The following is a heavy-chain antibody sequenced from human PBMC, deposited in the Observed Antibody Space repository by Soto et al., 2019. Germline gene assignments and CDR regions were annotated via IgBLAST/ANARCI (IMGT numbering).Heavy chain of an antibody. V-gene: IGHV1-3*01. CDR3: ARLGTAMSYVDY. J-gene: IGHJ4*02. D-gene: IGHD5-18*01. Sequence: DSVKVSCKASGYTFTSYAMHWVRQAPGQRLEWMGWINAGNGNTKYSQKFQGRVTITRDTSASTAYMELSSLRSEDTAVYYCARLGTAMSYVDYWGQGTLVTVSS. CDR1: GYTFTSYA. CDR2: INAGNGNT.